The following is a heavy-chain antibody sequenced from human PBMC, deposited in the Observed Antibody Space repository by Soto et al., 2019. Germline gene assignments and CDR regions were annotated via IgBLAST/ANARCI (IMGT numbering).Heavy chain of an antibody. CDR1: GATFSGNF. CDR2: INPDNGDT. V-gene: IGHV1-2*02. Sequence: QVQLVQSGAEVREPGASVKVSCKPSGATFSGNFFHWVRQAPGQGLEWMGWINPDNGDTNYAQKFQDRVTMTRDTSISTAYMALSRLRSDDTAVYFCTRDRSGANFKYWGQGTLVTGSS. CDR3: TRDRSGANFKY. J-gene: IGHJ4*02. D-gene: IGHD3-10*01.